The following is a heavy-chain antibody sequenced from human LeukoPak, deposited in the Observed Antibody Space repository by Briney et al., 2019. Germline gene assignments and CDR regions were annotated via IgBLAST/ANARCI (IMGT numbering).Heavy chain of an antibody. CDR1: GGSISSSSYY. CDR3: ARSQRARGYSGHFDY. D-gene: IGHD5-12*01. V-gene: IGHV4-39*07. Sequence: SETLSLTCTVSGGSISSSSYYWGWVRQPPGKGLEWIGSIYYSGSTYYNPSLKSRVTISVDTSKNQFSLKLSSVTAADTAVYYCARSQRARGYSGHFDYWGQGTLVTVSS. J-gene: IGHJ4*02. CDR2: IYYSGST.